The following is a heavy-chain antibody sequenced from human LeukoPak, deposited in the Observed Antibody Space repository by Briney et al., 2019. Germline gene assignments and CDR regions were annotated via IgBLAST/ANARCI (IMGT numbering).Heavy chain of an antibody. CDR3: AKGMAVADNGYYYYGMDV. J-gene: IGHJ6*02. V-gene: IGHV3-23*01. CDR2: ISGSGGST. D-gene: IGHD6-19*01. Sequence: GGSLRLSCAASGFTFSSYAMSWVRQAPGGGLEWVSAISGSGGSTHYADSVKGRFTISRDNSKNTLYLQMNSLRAEDTAVYYCAKGMAVADNGYYYYGMDVWGQGTTVTVSS. CDR1: GFTFSSYA.